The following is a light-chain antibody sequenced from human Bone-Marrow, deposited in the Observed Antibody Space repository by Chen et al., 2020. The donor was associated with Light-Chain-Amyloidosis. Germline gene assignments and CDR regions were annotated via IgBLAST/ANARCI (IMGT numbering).Light chain of an antibody. CDR1: RSDIGAYQY. CDR3: SSYTPRTTLYV. Sequence: QSALTQPASVSGSPGQSITISCTGTRSDIGAYQYFSWYQQHPGEAPKLMIYDVSRRPSGGSNRFSGSKSGNTASLTISGLQAEDEADYYCSSYTPRTTLYVFGTGTKVTVL. V-gene: IGLV2-14*03. J-gene: IGLJ1*01. CDR2: DVS.